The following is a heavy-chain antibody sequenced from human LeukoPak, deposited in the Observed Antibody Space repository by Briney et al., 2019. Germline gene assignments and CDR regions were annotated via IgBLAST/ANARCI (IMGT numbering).Heavy chain of an antibody. D-gene: IGHD6-13*01. J-gene: IGHJ6*03. CDR3: ARADYSSTWSHDYYYMDV. CDR2: IYYSGST. V-gene: IGHV4-39*01. CDR1: GGSISSSSYY. Sequence: SETMSLTCTVSGGSISSSSYYWGWIRQPPGKGLEWIANIYYSGSTYYNPSLKSRVTISVDTFKNQFSLKLSSVTAADTAVYYCARADYSSTWSHDYYYMDVWGKGTTVTVSS.